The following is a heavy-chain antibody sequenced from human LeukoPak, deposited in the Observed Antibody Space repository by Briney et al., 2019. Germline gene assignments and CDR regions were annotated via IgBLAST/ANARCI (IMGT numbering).Heavy chain of an antibody. CDR1: GFTLGGYA. CDR2: IRSKAYGATT. D-gene: IGHD1-1*01. CDR3: IREGTNDY. Sequence: SGGSLRLSCTVSGFTLGGYAMRWVRQAPGKGLEWVGFIRSKAYGATTEYAASVKGRFIISRDDSKSIAYLQMNSLKIEDTAVYYCIREGTNDYWGQGTLVIVSS. J-gene: IGHJ4*02. V-gene: IGHV3-49*04.